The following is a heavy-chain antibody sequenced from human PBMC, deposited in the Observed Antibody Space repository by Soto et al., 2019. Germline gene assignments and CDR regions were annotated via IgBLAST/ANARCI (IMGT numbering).Heavy chain of an antibody. CDR2: TYYRSKWYN. V-gene: IGHV6-1*01. J-gene: IGHJ6*02. CDR1: GDSVSSNSAA. D-gene: IGHD3-3*01. CDR3: ARGRYDFWSGYHPDYYYGMDV. Sequence: SQTLSLTCAISGDSVSSNSAAWNWIRQSPSRGLEWLGRTYYRSKWYNDYAVSVKSRITINPDTSKNQFSLQLNSVTPEDTAVYYCARGRYDFWSGYHPDYYYGMDVWGQGTTVTV.